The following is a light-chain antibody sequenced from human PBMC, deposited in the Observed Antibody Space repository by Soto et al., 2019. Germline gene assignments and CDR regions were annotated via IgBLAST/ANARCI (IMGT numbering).Light chain of an antibody. Sequence: QSVLTQPASVSGSPGQSITISCTGTSSDVGGYNYVSWYQQHPGKAPKLMIYEVSNRPSGVSNRFSGSKSGNTASLTISGLQAEDEADYYCSSYTSSGALYVFGPGTKLTVL. CDR3: SSYTSSGALYV. CDR2: EVS. V-gene: IGLV2-14*01. J-gene: IGLJ1*01. CDR1: SSDVGGYNY.